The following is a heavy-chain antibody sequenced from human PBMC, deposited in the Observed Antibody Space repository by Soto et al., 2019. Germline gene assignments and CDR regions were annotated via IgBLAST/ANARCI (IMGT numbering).Heavy chain of an antibody. CDR2: IYWNDDK. V-gene: IGHV2-5*01. D-gene: IGHD2-15*01. CDR3: AHRLPSRCSGGSCYIWFDP. J-gene: IGHJ5*02. Sequence: SGPTLVNPTQTLTLTCTFSGFSLSTSGVGLGWIRQPPGKALEWLALIYWNDDKRYSPALKSRLTITKDTSKNQVVLTMTNMDPVDTATYYCAHRLPSRCSGGSCYIWFDPWGQGTLVTVSS. CDR1: GFSLSTSGVG.